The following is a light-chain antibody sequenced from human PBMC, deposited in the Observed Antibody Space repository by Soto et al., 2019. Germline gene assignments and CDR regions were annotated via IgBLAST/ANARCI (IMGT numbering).Light chain of an antibody. Sequence: EIVLTQSPGTLSLSPGERATLSCRASQSVCSSFLAWYQQKPGQAPSLLIYGASSRATGIPYRFSGSGSGTDFTLTISRLEPEDFAVYDCQKYGSSPFTFGPGTKVDIK. CDR1: QSVCSSF. CDR3: QKYGSSPFT. J-gene: IGKJ3*01. CDR2: GAS. V-gene: IGKV3-20*01.